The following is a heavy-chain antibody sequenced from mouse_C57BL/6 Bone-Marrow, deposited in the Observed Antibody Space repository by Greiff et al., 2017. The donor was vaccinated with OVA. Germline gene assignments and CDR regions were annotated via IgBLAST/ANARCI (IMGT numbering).Heavy chain of an antibody. CDR1: GYAFSSYW. CDR2: IYPGDGDT. D-gene: IGHD1-1*01. V-gene: IGHV1-80*01. CDR3: ARGTVVFDY. Sequence: QVQLQQSGAELVKPGASVKISCKASGYAFSSYWMNCVKQRPGKGLEWIGQIYPGDGDTNYNGKFKGKATLTADKSSSTAYMQLSSLTSEDSAVYFCARGTVVFDYWGQGTTLTVSS. J-gene: IGHJ2*01.